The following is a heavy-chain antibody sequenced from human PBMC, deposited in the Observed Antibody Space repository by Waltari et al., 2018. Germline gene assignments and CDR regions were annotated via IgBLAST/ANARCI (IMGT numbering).Heavy chain of an antibody. D-gene: IGHD3-3*01. Sequence: QVQLVQSGAEVKKPGASVKVSCKASGYTFTSYYMHWVRQAPGQGLEWMGIINPSGGSTSYAQKFQGRVTMTRDTSTSTVYMELSSLRSEDTAVYYCARGGLQLRFLEWLSMVFDYWGQGTLVTVSS. J-gene: IGHJ4*02. CDR2: INPSGGST. CDR3: ARGGLQLRFLEWLSMVFDY. CDR1: GYTFTSYY. V-gene: IGHV1-46*01.